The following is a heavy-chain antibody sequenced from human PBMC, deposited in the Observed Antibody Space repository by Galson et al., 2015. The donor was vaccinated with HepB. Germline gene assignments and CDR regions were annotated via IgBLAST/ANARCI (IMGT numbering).Heavy chain of an antibody. V-gene: IGHV3-48*01. J-gene: IGHJ5*02. CDR3: ATNRVDGPYPHNWFDP. CDR1: GFTFSSYS. D-gene: IGHD1-14*01. Sequence: SLRLSCAASGFTFSSYSMNWVRQAPGKGLEWVSYISSSSSTIYYADSVKGRFTISRDNAKNSLYLQMNSLRAEDTAVYYCATNRVDGPYPHNWFDPWGQGTLVTVSS. CDR2: ISSSSSTI.